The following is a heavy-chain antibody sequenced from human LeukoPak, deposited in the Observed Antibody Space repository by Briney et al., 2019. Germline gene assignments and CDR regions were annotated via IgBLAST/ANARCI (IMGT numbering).Heavy chain of an antibody. V-gene: IGHV1-69*05. D-gene: IGHD1-26*01. J-gene: IGHJ4*02. CDR2: IIPIFGTA. CDR1: GGTFSSYA. Sequence: ASVKVSCKASGGTFSSYAISWVRQAPGQGLEWMGRIIPIFGTANYAQKFQGRVTITTDESTSTAYMELSSLGSEDTAMYYCARVFARGGEISGSYYYYWGQGTLVTVSS. CDR3: ARVFARGGEISGSYYYY.